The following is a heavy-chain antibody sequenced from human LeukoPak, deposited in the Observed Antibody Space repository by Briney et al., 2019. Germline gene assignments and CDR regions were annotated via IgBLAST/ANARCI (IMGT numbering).Heavy chain of an antibody. J-gene: IGHJ6*03. CDR3: ARDLAGFEEPRYYYYMDV. CDR1: GFTVNRNV. CDR2: IYSDDRA. Sequence: SGGSLRLSCVASGFTVNRNVMSWVRQAPGKGLEWVSLIYSDDRAFYADSVKGRFTISRNKSKNTLFLQMSSLKPEDTAIYYCARDLAGFEEPRYYYYMDVWGKGTPVTVSS. V-gene: IGHV3-66*02. D-gene: IGHD1-14*01.